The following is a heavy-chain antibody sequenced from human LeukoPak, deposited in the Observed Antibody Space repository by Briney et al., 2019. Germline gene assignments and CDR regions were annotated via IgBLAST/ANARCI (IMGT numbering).Heavy chain of an antibody. J-gene: IGHJ4*02. CDR2: IQYDENKK. CDR1: GFTFSQYG. CDR3: ARDVAWYCTRASCSYLGF. D-gene: IGHD2-2*01. Sequence: PGGSLILSCAASGFTFSQYGMHWVRQAPGKGLDWVSSIQYDENKKSYSDSVKGRFTVSRDNSKNTLFLQMNRLRVEDTAVYYCARDVAWYCTRASCSYLGFWGQGTLVTVSS. V-gene: IGHV3-30*02.